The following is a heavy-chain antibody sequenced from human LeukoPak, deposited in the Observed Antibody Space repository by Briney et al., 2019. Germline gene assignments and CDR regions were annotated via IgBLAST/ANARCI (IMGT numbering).Heavy chain of an antibody. CDR3: ARDRWFGEYSVDY. V-gene: IGHV1-2*06. CDR2: INPNSGGT. J-gene: IGHJ4*02. CDR1: GYTFTGYY. D-gene: IGHD3-10*01. Sequence: ASVKVSCKASGYTFTGYYMHWVRQAPGQGLEWMGRINPNSGGTNYAQKFQGRVTMTRDTSISTAYMVLSRLRSDDTAVYYCARDRWFGEYSVDYWGQGTLVTVSS.